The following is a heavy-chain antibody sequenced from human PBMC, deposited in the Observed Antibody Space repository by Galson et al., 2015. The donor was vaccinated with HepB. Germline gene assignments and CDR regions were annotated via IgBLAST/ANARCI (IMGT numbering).Heavy chain of an antibody. Sequence: SLRLSCAASGFTVSSYYMSWVRQAPGKGLEWVSVIYSGGSTYYADSVKDRFTISRDDSKNTLYHQMNSLRAEDTAVYYCARDRAAPIDYWGQGTLVTVSS. D-gene: IGHD3-10*01. CDR3: ARDRAAPIDY. CDR1: GFTVSSYY. J-gene: IGHJ4*02. CDR2: IYSGGST. V-gene: IGHV3-53*01.